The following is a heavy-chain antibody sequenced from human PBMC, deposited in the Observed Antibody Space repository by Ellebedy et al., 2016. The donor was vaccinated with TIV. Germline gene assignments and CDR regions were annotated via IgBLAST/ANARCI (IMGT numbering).Heavy chain of an antibody. CDR1: GYTFSRYD. J-gene: IGHJ5*02. V-gene: IGHV1-8*01. Sequence: AASVKVSCKASGYTFSRYDINWARQATGQGLEWMGWMNPKSGNTGYAQKFQGRVIMTRNSSINTAYLELSALRSEDTAMYYCATDRRTTNTTRFDPWGQGTLVTVSS. D-gene: IGHD5-12*01. CDR2: MNPKSGNT. CDR3: ATDRRTTNTTRFDP.